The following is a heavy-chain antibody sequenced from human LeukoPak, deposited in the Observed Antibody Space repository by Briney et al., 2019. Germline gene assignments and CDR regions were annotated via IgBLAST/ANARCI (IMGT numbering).Heavy chain of an antibody. Sequence: GASVKVSCKASGYTFTSYDINWVRQATGQGLEWMGWINPNTGNTGYAQKFQGRVNITRNTSTSTAYMELSSLRSEDTAVYYCARVTEYYDFWSGYYTEHFDYWGQGTLVTVSS. CDR2: INPNTGNT. J-gene: IGHJ4*02. CDR1: GYTFTSYD. V-gene: IGHV1-8*03. CDR3: ARVTEYYDFWSGYYTEHFDY. D-gene: IGHD3-3*01.